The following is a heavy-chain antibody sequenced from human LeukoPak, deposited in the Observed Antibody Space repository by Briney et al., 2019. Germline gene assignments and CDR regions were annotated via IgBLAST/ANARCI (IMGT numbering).Heavy chain of an antibody. J-gene: IGHJ5*01. D-gene: IGHD3-10*01. V-gene: IGHV3-33*05. CDR3: ARDRAVSWLDS. CDR2: ISLDGSRK. CDR1: GLTFTSHG. Sequence: GGSLRLSCAASGLTFTSHGFHWVRQAPGRGLEWLTFISLDGSRKSYADCVKGRFTFSRDDSKNTLYLEMNSLRAEDTATYYCARDRAVSWLDSWGLGTLVTVSS.